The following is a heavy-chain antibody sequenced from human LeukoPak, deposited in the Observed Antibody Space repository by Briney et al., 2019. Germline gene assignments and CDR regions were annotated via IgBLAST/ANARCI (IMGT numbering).Heavy chain of an antibody. Sequence: GGSLRLSCAASGFTFSNYWMSWVRQAPGKGLVWVSRDGSSRHYADSVKGRFTISRDNAKNTLHLQMTSLRAEDTAVYYCATGWGIAAANFDYWGQGTLVTVSS. D-gene: IGHD6-13*01. V-gene: IGHV3-74*01. J-gene: IGHJ4*02. CDR3: ATGWGIAAANFDY. CDR1: GFTFSNYW. CDR2: DGSSR.